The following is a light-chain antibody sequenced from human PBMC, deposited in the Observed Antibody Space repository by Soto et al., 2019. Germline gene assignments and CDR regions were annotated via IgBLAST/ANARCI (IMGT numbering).Light chain of an antibody. V-gene: IGKV3-11*01. CDR2: DAS. CDR3: QQRSNWPPGST. CDR1: QSVSSY. Sequence: EIVLTQSPATLSLSPGERATLSCRASQSVSSYLAWYQQKPGQAPRLLIYDASNRATGITARFSGSGSGTDFTLTISSLEPEDFAVYYCQQRSNWPPGSTFGPGTKVDTK. J-gene: IGKJ3*01.